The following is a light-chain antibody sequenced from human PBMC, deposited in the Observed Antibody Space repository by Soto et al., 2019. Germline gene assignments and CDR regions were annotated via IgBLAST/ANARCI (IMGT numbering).Light chain of an antibody. V-gene: IGLV3-21*02. Sequence: SYELTQPPSVSVAPGQTARIACGGNNIGSKNVYWYQQRPGQAPVLVVYDDSDRPSGIPERFSGSNSANTATLTISRVEAGDEADYYCQVWDTSSDHVVFGGGTKVTVL. CDR2: DDS. CDR3: QVWDTSSDHVV. J-gene: IGLJ3*02. CDR1: NIGSKN.